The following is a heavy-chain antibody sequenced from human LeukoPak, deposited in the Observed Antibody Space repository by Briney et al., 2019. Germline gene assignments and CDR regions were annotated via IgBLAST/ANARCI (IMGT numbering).Heavy chain of an antibody. Sequence: GGSLRLSCAASGFTFSSYSMNWVRQAPGKGLEWVSYISSSSSTIYYADSVKGRFTISRDNAKNSLYLQMNSLRDEDTAVYYCASQSYYDSSGYPETWGQGTMVTVSS. V-gene: IGHV3-48*02. CDR1: GFTFSSYS. J-gene: IGHJ3*01. CDR2: ISSSSSTI. CDR3: ASQSYYDSSGYPET. D-gene: IGHD3-22*01.